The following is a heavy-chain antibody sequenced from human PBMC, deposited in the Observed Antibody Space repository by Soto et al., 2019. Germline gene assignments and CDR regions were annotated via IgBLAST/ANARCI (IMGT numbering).Heavy chain of an antibody. J-gene: IGHJ4*02. CDR2: ISAHNGNT. V-gene: IGHV1-18*01. CDR3: ARGRYGDY. D-gene: IGHD1-1*01. Sequence: QFHLVQSGADVKKPGASVKVSCKASGYTFTSYGITWVRQAPGQGLEWMGWISAHNGNTDYAQKLQGRVIVTRDTSTSTAYMELSSMRSDGTAVYYCARGRYGDYWGQGDLVTVS. CDR1: GYTFTSYG.